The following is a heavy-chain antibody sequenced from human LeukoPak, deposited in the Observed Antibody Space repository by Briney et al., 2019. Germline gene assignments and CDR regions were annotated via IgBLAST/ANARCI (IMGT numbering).Heavy chain of an antibody. CDR3: AKDLNVGATILGAFDI. CDR2: IYYSGST. V-gene: IGHV4-59*01. CDR1: GGSISSYY. J-gene: IGHJ3*02. D-gene: IGHD1-26*01. Sequence: SETLSLTCTASGGSISSYYWSWIRQPPGKGLEWIGYIYYSGSTNYNPSLKSRVTISVDTSKNQFSLKLSSVTAADTAVYYCAKDLNVGATILGAFDIWGQGTMVTVSS.